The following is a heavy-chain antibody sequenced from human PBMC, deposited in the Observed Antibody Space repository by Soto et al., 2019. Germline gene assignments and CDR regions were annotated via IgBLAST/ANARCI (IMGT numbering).Heavy chain of an antibody. D-gene: IGHD2-15*01. V-gene: IGHV4-4*02. J-gene: IGHJ3*02. CDR3: ARERGCSGGSCYKTDAFDI. CDR2: IYHSGST. CDR1: GGSISSSNW. Sequence: PSETLSLTCAVSGGSISSSNWWSWVRQPPGKGLEWIGEIYHSGSTNYNPSLKSRVTISVDKSKNQFSLKLSSVTAADTAVYYCARERGCSGGSCYKTDAFDIWGQGTMVTVSS.